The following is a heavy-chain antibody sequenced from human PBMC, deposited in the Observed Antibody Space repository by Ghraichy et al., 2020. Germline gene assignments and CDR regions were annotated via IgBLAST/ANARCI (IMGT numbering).Heavy chain of an antibody. CDR3: ARGVINKDPLTGRHLYYSGLDV. V-gene: IGHV3-7*01. CDR2: INHNGGGK. J-gene: IGHJ6*02. CDR1: GFNFSAYW. D-gene: IGHD3-9*01. Sequence: GGSLRLSCIASGFNFSAYWMTWVRQAPGKGLEWVANINHNGGGKYSVGSVGGRFTVSRDNGKNSLYLEIESLRAEDTAMYYCARGVINKDPLTGRHLYYSGLDVWGQGTRVNVSS.